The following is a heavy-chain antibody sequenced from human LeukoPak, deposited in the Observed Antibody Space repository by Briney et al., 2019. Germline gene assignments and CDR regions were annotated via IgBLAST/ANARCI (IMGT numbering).Heavy chain of an antibody. J-gene: IGHJ5*02. CDR3: ARGLAHGGIANWFDP. D-gene: IGHD2-21*01. CDR2: IFSSGST. Sequence: SETLSLICSVPGGSLNSFSHYWAWIRQPPGKCLEWIGCIFSSGSTYYNPSLQSRVTFSLDKSNNHFALKLTSLTAADTAVYYCARGLAHGGIANWFDPWGQGTLVTVSS. CDR1: GGSLNSFSHY. V-gene: IGHV4-39*06.